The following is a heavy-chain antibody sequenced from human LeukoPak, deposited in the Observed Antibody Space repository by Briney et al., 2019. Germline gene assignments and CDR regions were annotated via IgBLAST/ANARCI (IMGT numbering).Heavy chain of an antibody. CDR2: ISDIGSI. J-gene: IGHJ4*02. CDR3: AGHHPRNTVDF. Sequence: SETLSLTCTVSGGSISSYYWGWIRQPPGKGLEWIAYISDIGSINYNPSLKSRVTISLETSKNQFSLKLSSVTAADTAVYYCAGHHPRNTVDFWGQGTLVTVSS. CDR1: GGSISSYY. D-gene: IGHD2/OR15-2a*01. V-gene: IGHV4-59*08.